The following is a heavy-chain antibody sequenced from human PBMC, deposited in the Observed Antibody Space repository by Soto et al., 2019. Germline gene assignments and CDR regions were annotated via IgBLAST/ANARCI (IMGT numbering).Heavy chain of an antibody. Sequence: EVQLLESGGGLVQPGGSLRLSCAASGFTFSTYAMSWVRQAPGKGLEWVSVISASGGRTFYADSVTGWFTVSRDNFRNALYLQVISLKVEDTAVYYCAKDLRTSTNYNYGMDVWGQGTKVTVSS. J-gene: IGHJ6*02. CDR3: AKDLRTSTNYNYGMDV. CDR1: GFTFSTYA. V-gene: IGHV3-23*01. CDR2: ISASGGRT.